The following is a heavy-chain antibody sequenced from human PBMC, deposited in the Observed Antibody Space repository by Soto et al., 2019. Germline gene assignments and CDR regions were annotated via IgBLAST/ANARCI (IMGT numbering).Heavy chain of an antibody. CDR1: GYTFTGHY. CDR2: INPNSGGT. J-gene: IGHJ6*02. V-gene: IGHV1-2*04. Sequence: ASVKVSCKASGYTFTGHYMHWVRQAPGQGLEWMGWINPNSGGTNYAQKFQGWVTMTRDTSISTAYMELSRLRSDDTAVYYCARGSYDSSGYYSQEYYYYGMDVWGQGTTVTVSS. CDR3: ARGSYDSSGYYSQEYYYYGMDV. D-gene: IGHD3-22*01.